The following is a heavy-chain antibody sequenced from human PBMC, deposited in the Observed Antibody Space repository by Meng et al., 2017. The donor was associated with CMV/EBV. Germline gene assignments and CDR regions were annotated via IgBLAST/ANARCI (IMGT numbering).Heavy chain of an antibody. CDR3: AHRYYDSSIGWFDP. D-gene: IGHD3-22*01. J-gene: IGHJ5*02. V-gene: IGHV2-5*01. CDR1: GFSLSTSGVS. CDR2: IYWNDDK. Sequence: SGPTLVKPTQTLTLTCTFSGFSLSTSGVSVGWIRQPPGKALEWLALIYWNDDKRYSPSLKSRLTITKDTSKNQVVLTMTNMDPVDTATYYCAHRYYDSSIGWFDPWGQGTLVTVSS.